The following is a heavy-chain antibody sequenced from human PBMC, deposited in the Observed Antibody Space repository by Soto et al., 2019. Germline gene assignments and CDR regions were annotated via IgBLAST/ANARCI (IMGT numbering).Heavy chain of an antibody. CDR3: AKDRGAYSSSPNYYGMDV. CDR1: GFTFSSYG. V-gene: IGHV3-30*18. Sequence: QVQLVESGGGVVQPGRSLRLSCAASGFTFSSYGMHWVRQAPGKGLEWVAFISYDGSNKYYADSVKGRFTISRDNSKNTLYVQMNSLRAEDTAVYYCAKDRGAYSSSPNYYGMDVWGQGTTVTVSS. D-gene: IGHD6-6*01. J-gene: IGHJ6*02. CDR2: ISYDGSNK.